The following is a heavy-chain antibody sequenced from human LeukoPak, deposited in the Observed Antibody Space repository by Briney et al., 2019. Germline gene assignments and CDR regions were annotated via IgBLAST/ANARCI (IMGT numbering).Heavy chain of an antibody. J-gene: IGHJ4*02. CDR3: ASLQTPSVSDY. V-gene: IGHV3-21*01. D-gene: IGHD2-8*01. Sequence: KPGGSLRLSCAASGFTFSSYSMNWVRQAPGKGLEWVSSISSSSSYIYYADSLKGRFTISRDNAKNSLFLQMNSLRAEDTAVYYCASLQTPSVSDYWGQGTLVTVSS. CDR1: GFTFSSYS. CDR2: ISSSSSYI.